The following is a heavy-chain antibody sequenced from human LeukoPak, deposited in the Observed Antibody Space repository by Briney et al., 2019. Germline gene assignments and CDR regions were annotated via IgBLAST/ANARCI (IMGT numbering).Heavy chain of an antibody. CDR1: GFNFSRYS. D-gene: IGHD2-21*02. CDR2: ISSSSSYI. Sequence: GGSSRLSCAASGFNFSRYSMNWVRQAPGKGLEWVSSISSSSSYIYYADSVKGRFTISRDNAKNSLYLQMNSLRAEDTAVYYCARGMGTDYYYYYGMDVWGQGTTVTVSS. J-gene: IGHJ6*02. V-gene: IGHV3-21*01. CDR3: ARGMGTDYYYYYGMDV.